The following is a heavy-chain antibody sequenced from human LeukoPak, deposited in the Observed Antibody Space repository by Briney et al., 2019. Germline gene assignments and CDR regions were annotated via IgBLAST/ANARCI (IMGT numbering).Heavy chain of an antibody. D-gene: IGHD2-15*01. Sequence: KPFGTLSPTRTVHGGGFSGYYWGLIRPPPGKGPGWVGGINHSGSTNYNPSLKSQVTISVDTSKNQFSLKPSSVTAADTAVYYCARHYTYCSSGSCYPQEFDYWGQGTLVTVSS. V-gene: IGHV4-34*01. CDR3: ARHYTYCSSGSCYPQEFDY. CDR2: INHSGST. J-gene: IGHJ4*02. CDR1: GGGFSGYY.